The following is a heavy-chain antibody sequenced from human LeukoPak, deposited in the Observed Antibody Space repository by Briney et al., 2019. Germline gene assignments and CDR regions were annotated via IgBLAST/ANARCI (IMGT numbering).Heavy chain of an antibody. D-gene: IGHD1-20*01. CDR1: GYNFTNNW. CDR3: ATLAGITGTTPLGYFDC. V-gene: IGHV5-51*01. CDR2: VDPSDSDI. Sequence: GESLKISCKGSGYNFTNNWIGWLRQMPGKGLEWMGIVDPSDSDIRYSSSFQGQVTISADKSISTAYLQWSSLRASDTAIYYCATLAGITGTTPLGYFDCWGQGTLVIVSS. J-gene: IGHJ4*02.